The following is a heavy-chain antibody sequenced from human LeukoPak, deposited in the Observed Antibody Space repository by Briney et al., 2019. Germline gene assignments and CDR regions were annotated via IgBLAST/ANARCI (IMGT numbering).Heavy chain of an antibody. CDR2: IYTSGST. J-gene: IGHJ4*02. D-gene: IGHD5-12*01. V-gene: IGHV4-61*02. CDR1: GGSISSGSYY. Sequence: SETLSLTCTVSGGSISSGSYYWSWIRQPAGKGLEWIGRIYTSGSTNYNPSLKSRVTISVDTSKNQFSLKLSSVTAADTAVYYCAREGLKIDWLPDYWGQGTLVTVSS. CDR3: AREGLKIDWLPDY.